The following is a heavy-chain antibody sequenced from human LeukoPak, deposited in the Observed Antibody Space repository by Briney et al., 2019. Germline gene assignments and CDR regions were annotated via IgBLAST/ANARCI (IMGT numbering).Heavy chain of an antibody. V-gene: IGHV4-59*01. CDR2: IYYSGST. CDR3: ARTGITGTTTPWRNPHWFDP. CDR1: GGSISSYY. Sequence: SETLSLTCTVSGGSISSYYWSWIRQPPGKGLEWIGYIYYSGSTNYNPSLKSRVTISVDTSKNQFSLKLSSVTAADTAVYYCARTGITGTTTPWRNPHWFDPWGQGTLVTVSS. D-gene: IGHD1-7*01. J-gene: IGHJ5*02.